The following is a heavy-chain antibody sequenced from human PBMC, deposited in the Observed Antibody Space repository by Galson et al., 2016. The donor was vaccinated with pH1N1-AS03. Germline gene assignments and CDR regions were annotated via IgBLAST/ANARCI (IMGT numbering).Heavy chain of an antibody. Sequence: SLRLSCAVGGFSFSSYAMFCLRQAPGKGLEYVSAISGNGFSTYYANSVKDRFTVSRDNSKDTLYLQMGSLRVEDMAVYYCARGPVSYANYWFPPPDYWGQGTLVTVSS. CDR3: ARGPVSYANYWFPPPDY. D-gene: IGHD4/OR15-4a*01. CDR1: GFSFSSYA. J-gene: IGHJ4*02. V-gene: IGHV3-64*01. CDR2: ISGNGFST.